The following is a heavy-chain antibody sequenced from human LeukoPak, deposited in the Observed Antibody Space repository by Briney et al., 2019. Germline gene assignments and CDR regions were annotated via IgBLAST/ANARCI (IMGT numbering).Heavy chain of an antibody. Sequence: SGPALVKPTQTLTLTCTFSGFSLSSSGMRVSWIRQPPGKALEWLARIDWDDDKFYSTSLKTRLTISKDTSKNQVVLTMTNMDPVDTATYYCARMREEFDPWGQGTLVTVSS. CDR2: IDWDDDK. J-gene: IGHJ5*02. CDR1: GFSLSSSGMR. V-gene: IGHV2-70*04. CDR3: ARMREEFDP.